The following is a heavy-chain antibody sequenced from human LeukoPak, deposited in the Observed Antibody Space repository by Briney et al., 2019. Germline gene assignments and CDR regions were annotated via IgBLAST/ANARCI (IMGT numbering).Heavy chain of an antibody. J-gene: IGHJ4*02. D-gene: IGHD5-18*01. V-gene: IGHV1-69*13. CDR3: ARGGGYSYIDFDY. CDR1: GYTFTSYY. Sequence: SVKVSCKASGYTFTSYYMHWVRQAPGQGLEWMGGIIPIFGTANYAQKFQGRVTITADESTSTAYMELSSLRSEDTAVYYCARGGGYSYIDFDYWGQGTLVTVSS. CDR2: IIPIFGTA.